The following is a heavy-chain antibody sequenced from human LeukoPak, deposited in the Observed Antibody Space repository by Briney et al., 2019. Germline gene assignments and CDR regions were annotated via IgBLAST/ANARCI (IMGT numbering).Heavy chain of an antibody. V-gene: IGHV4-59*01. CDR2: IYYSGST. CDR3: ARSEFDWLLKFDY. D-gene: IGHD3-9*01. CDR1: GGSISSYY. J-gene: IGHJ4*02. Sequence: SETLSLTCTVSGGSISSYYWSWIRQPPGKGLEWIGYIYYSGSTNYNPSLKSRVTISVDTSKNQFFLKLSSVTAADTAVYYCARSEFDWLLKFDYWGQGTLVTVSS.